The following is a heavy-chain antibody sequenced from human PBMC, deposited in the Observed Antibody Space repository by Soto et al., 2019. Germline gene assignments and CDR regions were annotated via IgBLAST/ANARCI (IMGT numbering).Heavy chain of an antibody. CDR3: ARGSAYSTPSSFDP. D-gene: IGHD2-8*01. Sequence: QVQLLQSGAEVKKPGASVRVSCKTSGYTFTRYGVSWVRQAPGQGLEWMGWISGYNGNTKEAHKFEGRVILTTDTAANTAHMEVGGVTSNVTAVYYCARGSAYSTPSSFDPWGQGTLVTVSS. V-gene: IGHV1-18*01. CDR1: GYTFTRYG. J-gene: IGHJ5*02. CDR2: ISGYNGNT.